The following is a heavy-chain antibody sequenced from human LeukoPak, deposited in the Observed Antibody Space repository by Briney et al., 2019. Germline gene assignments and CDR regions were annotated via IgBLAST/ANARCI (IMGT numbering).Heavy chain of an antibody. CDR2: IWYDGSNK. CDR1: GFTFSSYG. J-gene: IGHJ5*02. D-gene: IGHD3-22*01. V-gene: IGHV3-33*06. CDR3: AKAKRPYYYDSSGPPSP. Sequence: GGSLRLSRAASGFTFSSYGMHWVRQAPGKGLEWVAVIWYDGSNKYYADSVKGRFTISRDNSKNTLYLQMNSLRAEDTAVYYCAKAKRPYYYDSSGPPSPWGQGTLVTVSS.